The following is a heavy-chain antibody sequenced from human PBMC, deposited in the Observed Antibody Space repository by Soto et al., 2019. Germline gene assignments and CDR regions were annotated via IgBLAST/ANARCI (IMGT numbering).Heavy chain of an antibody. J-gene: IGHJ4*02. CDR3: ARFRGTGKVLVPAARAFDS. D-gene: IGHD2-2*01. CDR2: ISSSGSTI. V-gene: IGHV3-11*01. CDR1: GFTFSDYY. Sequence: QVQLVESGGGLVKPGGSLRLSCAASGFTFSDYYMSWIRQAPGKGLEWVSYISSSGSTIHYAVSVKGRFTISRDNAKNSLYLQLNSLRAEDTAAYYCARFRGTGKVLVPAARAFDSWGQGTLVTVSS.